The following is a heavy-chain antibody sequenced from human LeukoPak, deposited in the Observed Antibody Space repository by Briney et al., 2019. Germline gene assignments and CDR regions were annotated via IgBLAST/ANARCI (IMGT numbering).Heavy chain of an antibody. CDR2: ISWNSGSI. D-gene: IGHD5-18*01. CDR3: AKEGGYSYGHYGMDV. Sequence: GRSLRLSCAASGFTFDDYAMHWVRQAPGKGLEWVSGISWNSGSIGYADSVKGRFTISRDNAKNSLYLQMNSLRAEDTALYYCAKEGGYSYGHYGMDVWGQGTTVTVSS. J-gene: IGHJ6*02. CDR1: GFTFDDYA. V-gene: IGHV3-9*01.